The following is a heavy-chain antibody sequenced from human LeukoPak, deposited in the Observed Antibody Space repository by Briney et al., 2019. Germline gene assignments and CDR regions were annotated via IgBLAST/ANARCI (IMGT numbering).Heavy chain of an antibody. Sequence: SQTLSLTCAISGDSVSNNIAAWNWIRQSPSRGLEWLGRTYYRSKWYTDYTVSVKSRITINPDTSKNQFSLHLNSVTPEDTAVYYCAGGRLAAAGGNWFDPWGQGTPVTVSS. CDR3: AGGRLAAAGGNWFDP. J-gene: IGHJ5*02. D-gene: IGHD6-13*01. CDR2: TYYRSKWYT. CDR1: GDSVSNNIAA. V-gene: IGHV6-1*01.